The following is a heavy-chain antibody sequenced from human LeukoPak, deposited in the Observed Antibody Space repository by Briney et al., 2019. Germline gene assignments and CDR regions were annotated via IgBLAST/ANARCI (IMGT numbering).Heavy chain of an antibody. CDR3: ARDPAGLQYYYYYMDV. J-gene: IGHJ6*03. CDR1: GGSISSGSYY. Sequence: PSETLSLTCTVSGGSISSGSYYWSWIRQPAGKGLEWIGRIYTSGSTNYNPSLKSRVTISVDTSKNQFFLKLSSVTAADTAVYYCARDPAGLQYYYYYMDVWGKGNTVTVSS. CDR2: IYTSGST. V-gene: IGHV4-61*02. D-gene: IGHD4-11*01.